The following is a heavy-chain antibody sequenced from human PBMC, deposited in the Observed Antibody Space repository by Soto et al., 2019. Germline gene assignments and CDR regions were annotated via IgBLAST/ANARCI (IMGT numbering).Heavy chain of an antibody. CDR2: ISGSGGST. D-gene: IGHD3-16*01. J-gene: IGHJ5*02. V-gene: IGHV3-23*01. Sequence: PVGSLRLSCAASGFTFSSYAMTSVRQAPGKGLEWVSAISGSGGSTYYADSVNGRFTISRDNSKNTLYLQMNSLTAEATAVYYCAKDPPRFVVGVTFGGVRNDPWGQGTLVTVSS. CDR3: AKDPPRFVVGVTFGGVRNDP. CDR1: GFTFSSYA.